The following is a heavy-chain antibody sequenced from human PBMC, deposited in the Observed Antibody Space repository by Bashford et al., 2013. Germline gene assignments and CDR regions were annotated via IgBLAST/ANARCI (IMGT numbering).Heavy chain of an antibody. J-gene: IGHJ4*02. V-gene: IGHV1-18*01. CDR3: VRGGYSYGQTYYYFDY. CDR2: ISCYNGDT. Sequence: ASVKVSCKASGYTFTEYGINWVRQAPGQGLEWMGWISCYNGDTNYAQKFQGRLTLTSDTSTTTAYMELRSLISDDTAVYYCVRGGYSYGQTYYYFDYWGQGTLVTVSS. D-gene: IGHD5-18*01. CDR1: GYTFTEYG.